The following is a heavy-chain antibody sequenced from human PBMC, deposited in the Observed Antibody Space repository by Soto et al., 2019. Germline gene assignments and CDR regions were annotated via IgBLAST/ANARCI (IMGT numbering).Heavy chain of an antibody. CDR1: GGSISSGGYY. J-gene: IGHJ4*02. CDR2: IYYSGST. CDR3: ALRLGDPGRLYFDY. V-gene: IGHV4-31*03. Sequence: QVQLQESGPGLVKPSQTLSLTCTVSGGSISSGGYYWSWIRQHPGKGMEWIGYIYYSGSTYYNPALKNRVTISVDTSKNPFSLKLSSVTAADTAVYYCALRLGDPGRLYFDYWGQGTLVTVSS. D-gene: IGHD3-16*01.